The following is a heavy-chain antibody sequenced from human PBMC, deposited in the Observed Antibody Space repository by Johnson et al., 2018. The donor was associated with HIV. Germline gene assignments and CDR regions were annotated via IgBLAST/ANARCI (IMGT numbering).Heavy chain of an antibody. J-gene: IGHJ3*01. CDR2: IYSGGST. D-gene: IGHD3-9*01. V-gene: IGHV3-66*01. CDR1: GFTVSNYY. Sequence: VQLVESGGGLVQPGGSLRLSCAASGFTVSNYYMTWVRQSPGKGLEWVSVIYSGGSTYYADSVKGRFTISRDTSKNTLYLQMNSLRAEDTAVYYCARDPYYDFLTGPRDAFDVWGQGTKVTVSS. CDR3: ARDPYYDFLTGPRDAFDV.